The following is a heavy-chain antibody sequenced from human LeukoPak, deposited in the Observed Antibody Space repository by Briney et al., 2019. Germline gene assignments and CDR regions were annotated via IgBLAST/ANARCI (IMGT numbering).Heavy chain of an antibody. D-gene: IGHD3-16*01. Sequence: GGSLRLSCAASGFTFSSYSMNWVRQAPGKGLEWVSYISSSSTIYYADSVKGRFTISRDNAKNSLYLQMNSLRDEDTAVYYCARPRGGPFDYRGQGTLVTVSS. CDR1: GFTFSSYS. J-gene: IGHJ4*02. CDR2: ISSSSTI. V-gene: IGHV3-48*02. CDR3: ARPRGGPFDY.